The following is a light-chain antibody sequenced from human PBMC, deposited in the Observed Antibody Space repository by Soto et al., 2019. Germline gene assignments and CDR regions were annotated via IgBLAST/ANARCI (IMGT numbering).Light chain of an antibody. CDR3: AAWDDSLSGPGV. V-gene: IGLV1-47*01. Sequence: QSALTQPPSASGTPGQRVTISCSGSSSNIGNFYVYWYQQLPGTAPKLLIYKNNQRPLGVPDRFSGSKSGTSASPAISGLRSEDEADYYCAAWDDSLSGPGVFGGGTQLTVL. CDR2: KNN. CDR1: SSNIGNFY. J-gene: IGLJ7*01.